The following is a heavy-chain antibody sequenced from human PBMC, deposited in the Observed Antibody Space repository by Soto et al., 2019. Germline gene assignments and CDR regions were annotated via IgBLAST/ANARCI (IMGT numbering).Heavy chain of an antibody. Sequence: ASVTVSCRASGSTFTGYYLHWVRQAPGQGLEWMGWINPNTGVTIFAQNFQGRVTMTRDTSIRTAYMELSWLRSDDTAIYYCARKLIAASGTFDYWGQGTLVTVSA. CDR1: GSTFTGYY. J-gene: IGHJ4*02. D-gene: IGHD6-13*01. CDR2: INPNTGVT. CDR3: ARKLIAASGTFDY. V-gene: IGHV1-2*02.